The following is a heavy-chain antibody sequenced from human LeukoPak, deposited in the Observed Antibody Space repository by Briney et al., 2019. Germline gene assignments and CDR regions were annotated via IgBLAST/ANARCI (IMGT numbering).Heavy chain of an antibody. CDR1: GGSISSSSYY. J-gene: IGHJ4*02. Sequence: SETQSLTCTVSGGSISSSSYYWGWIRQPPGKGREWIGCIYYNGITYYNPSLKSRVTIVVDTSKNQFSLKLSSVTAADTAVYYCARHAYGSGSYSLYYFDYWGQGTLVTVSS. D-gene: IGHD3-10*01. V-gene: IGHV4-39*01. CDR2: IYYNGIT. CDR3: ARHAYGSGSYSLYYFDY.